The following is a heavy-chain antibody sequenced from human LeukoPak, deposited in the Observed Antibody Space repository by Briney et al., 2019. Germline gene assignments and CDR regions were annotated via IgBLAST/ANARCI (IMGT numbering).Heavy chain of an antibody. V-gene: IGHV3-33*08. CDR2: IWYGGVNK. Sequence: GGSLRLSCGASGFAFSNSGMHWVRQAPGRGLEWVAVIWYGGVNKYYGDAVKGRFTISRDNSKNTVYLQMNSLRAEDTAVYYCARVGLGYDFWSGYYIRFDYWGQGTLVTVSS. J-gene: IGHJ4*02. CDR1: GFAFSNSG. CDR3: ARVGLGYDFWSGYYIRFDY. D-gene: IGHD3-3*01.